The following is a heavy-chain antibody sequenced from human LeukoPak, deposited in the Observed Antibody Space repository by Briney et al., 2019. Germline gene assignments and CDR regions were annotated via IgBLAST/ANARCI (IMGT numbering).Heavy chain of an antibody. V-gene: IGHV4-34*01. D-gene: IGHD1-14*01. CDR1: GGSFSGYY. CDR3: AAPPWTNRQSFFDY. Sequence: SETLSLTCAVYGGSFSGYYWSWIRQPPGKGLEWIGEINHSGSTNYNPSPKSRVTISVDTSKNQFSLKLSSVTAADTAVYYCAAPPWTNRQSFFDYCGQGTLVIVSS. J-gene: IGHJ4*02. CDR2: INHSGST.